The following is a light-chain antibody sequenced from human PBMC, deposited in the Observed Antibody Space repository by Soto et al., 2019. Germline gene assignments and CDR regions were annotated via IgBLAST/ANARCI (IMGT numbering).Light chain of an antibody. Sequence: QSALTQPPSASGSPGQSVTISCTGTRNDIGVYDFVSWYQHHPGKAHPLIIYEVVQRPSGVPGRFSGSKSGNQASLTVSGLQAADEAAYFCKSYAGSNTYVFGSGNKVTVL. CDR2: EVV. V-gene: IGLV2-8*01. CDR1: RNDIGVYDF. CDR3: KSYAGSNTYV. J-gene: IGLJ1*01.